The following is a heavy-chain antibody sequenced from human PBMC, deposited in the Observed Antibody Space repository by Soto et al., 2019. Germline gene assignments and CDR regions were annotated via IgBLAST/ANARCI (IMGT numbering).Heavy chain of an antibody. CDR3: ARDQESSGWSVWDV. D-gene: IGHD6-19*01. J-gene: IGHJ6*02. CDR2: ISAYNGNT. CDR1: GYTFTSYG. Sequence: ASVKVSCKASGYTFTSYGISWVRQAPGQGLEWMGWISAYNGNTNYVQKLQGRVTMTTDTSTSTAYMELRSLRSDDTAVYYCARDQESSGWSVWDVSGQGTTVTVSS. V-gene: IGHV1-18*01.